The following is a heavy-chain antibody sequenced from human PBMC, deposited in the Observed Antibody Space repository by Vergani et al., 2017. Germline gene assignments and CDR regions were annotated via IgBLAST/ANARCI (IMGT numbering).Heavy chain of an antibody. V-gene: IGHV4-59*01. Sequence: QVQLQESGPGLVKPSETLSLTCTVSGGSISSYYWSWIRQPPGKGLEWIGYIYYSGSTNYNPSLKSRVTISVDTSKNQFSLKLSSVTAADTAVYYCARVPGSGSYLDYWGQGTLVTFSS. CDR1: GGSISSYY. D-gene: IGHD3-10*01. J-gene: IGHJ4*02. CDR3: ARVPGSGSYLDY. CDR2: IYYSGST.